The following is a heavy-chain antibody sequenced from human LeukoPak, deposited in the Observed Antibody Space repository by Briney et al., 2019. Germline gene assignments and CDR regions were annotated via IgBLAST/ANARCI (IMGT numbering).Heavy chain of an antibody. Sequence: KPSETLSLTCTVSGGSISSYYWSWIRQPAGKGLEWIGRIYTSGSTNYNPSLKSRVTMSVDTSKNQSSLKLSSVTAADTAVYYCARDLTTVTTTPSFDLWGRGTLVTVSS. CDR2: IYTSGST. CDR3: ARDLTTVTTTPSFDL. J-gene: IGHJ2*01. D-gene: IGHD4-17*01. CDR1: GGSISSYY. V-gene: IGHV4-4*07.